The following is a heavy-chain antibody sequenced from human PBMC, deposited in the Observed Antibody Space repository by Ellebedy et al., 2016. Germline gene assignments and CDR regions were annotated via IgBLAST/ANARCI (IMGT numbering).Heavy chain of an antibody. D-gene: IGHD2-15*01. Sequence: GESLKISXAASGFTFSSYAMSWVRQAPGKGLEWVSAISGSGGSTYYADSVKGRFTISRDNSKNTLYLQMNSLRAEDTAVYYCAREGNLVAFDSWGQGTMVTVSS. CDR2: ISGSGGST. V-gene: IGHV3-23*01. CDR3: AREGNLVAFDS. CDR1: GFTFSSYA. J-gene: IGHJ3*02.